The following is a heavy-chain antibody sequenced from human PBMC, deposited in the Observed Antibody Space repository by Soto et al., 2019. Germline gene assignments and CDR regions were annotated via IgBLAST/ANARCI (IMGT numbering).Heavy chain of an antibody. CDR2: INPNSGGT. CDR1: GYTFTGYY. CDR3: ARARTITIFGVDEYYFDY. V-gene: IGHV1-2*04. Sequence: ASVKVSCKASGYTFTGYYMHWVRQAPGQGLEWMGWINPNSGGTNYAQKFQGWVTMTRDTSISTAYMELSRLRSDDTAVYYCARARTITIFGVDEYYFDYWGKGTLVTVSS. D-gene: IGHD3-3*01. J-gene: IGHJ4*02.